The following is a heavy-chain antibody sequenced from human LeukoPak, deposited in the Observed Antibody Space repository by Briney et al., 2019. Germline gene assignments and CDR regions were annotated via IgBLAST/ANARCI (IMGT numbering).Heavy chain of an antibody. CDR3: ARVKGSWYYFDY. CDR2: INPNSGGT. D-gene: IGHD6-13*01. CDR1: GYTFTGYY. Sequence: ASVKVSCKASGYTFTGYYMHWVRQAPGQGLEWMGWINPNSGGTNYAQKFQGRVTMTRDTSISTAYMELSRLRSDDTAAYYCARVKGSWYYFDYWGQGTLVTVSS. V-gene: IGHV1-2*02. J-gene: IGHJ4*02.